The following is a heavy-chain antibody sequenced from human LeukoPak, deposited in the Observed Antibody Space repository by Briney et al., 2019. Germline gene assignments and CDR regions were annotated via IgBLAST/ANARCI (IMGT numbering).Heavy chain of an antibody. J-gene: IGHJ4*02. CDR2: ISYDGSNK. D-gene: IGHD6-13*01. Sequence: PGRSLRLSCAASGFTFSSYAMQWVRQAPGKGLEWVAVISYDGSNKYYADSVKGRFTISRDNSKNTLYLQMNSLRAEDTAVYYCAREGSSWYYFDYWGQGTLVTVSS. CDR1: GFTFSSYA. V-gene: IGHV3-30-3*01. CDR3: AREGSSWYYFDY.